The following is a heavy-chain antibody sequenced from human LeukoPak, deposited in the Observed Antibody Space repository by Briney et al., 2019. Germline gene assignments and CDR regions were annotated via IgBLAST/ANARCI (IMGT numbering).Heavy chain of an antibody. V-gene: IGHV3-9*01. J-gene: IGHJ4*02. D-gene: IGHD3-3*01. CDR2: ISWNSGSI. Sequence: GGPLRLSCAASGFTFDDYAMHWVRQAPGKGLEWVSGISWNSGSIGYADSVKGRFTISRDIAKNTLYLQMNSLRAEDTGVYYCAKDHYWSIDYWGRGTLVTVSS. CDR3: AKDHYWSIDY. CDR1: GFTFDDYA.